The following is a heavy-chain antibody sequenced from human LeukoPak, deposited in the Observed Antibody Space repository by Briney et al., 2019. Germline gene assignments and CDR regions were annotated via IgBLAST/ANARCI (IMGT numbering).Heavy chain of an antibody. CDR1: GFTFDEYA. V-gene: IGHV3-9*01. D-gene: IGHD1-26*01. CDR3: AKDRGGSSELGDAFDV. Sequence: GRSLRLSCAASGFTFDEYAMHWVRQAPGKGLEWVSGISYSSGTIVYVDSVKGRFTISRDNAKNSLYLQMNSLRPEDTALYYCAKDRGGSSELGDAFDVWGQGTMVRVSS. J-gene: IGHJ3*01. CDR2: ISYSSGTI.